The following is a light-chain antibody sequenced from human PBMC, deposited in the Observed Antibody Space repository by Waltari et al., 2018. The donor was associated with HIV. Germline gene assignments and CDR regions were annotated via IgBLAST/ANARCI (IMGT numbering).Light chain of an antibody. J-gene: IGKJ1*01. Sequence: DIVLTQSPDSLAVSLGERATTNCKSSQKILFSSTNKNYLSWYQQRPGQPPRLLIYWASSRESGVPERFTGSGSGTNFTLTISRLQADDVAVYFCQQYYSTPRTFGQGTKV. V-gene: IGKV4-1*01. CDR3: QQYYSTPRT. CDR2: WAS. CDR1: QKILFSSTNKNY.